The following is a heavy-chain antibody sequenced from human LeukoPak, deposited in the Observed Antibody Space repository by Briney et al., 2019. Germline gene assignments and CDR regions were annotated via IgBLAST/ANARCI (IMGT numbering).Heavy chain of an antibody. Sequence: GGSLRLSCAASGFTFSSYAMHWVRQAPGKGLEWVAVISYDGSNKYYADSVKGRFTISRDNSKNTLYLQMNSLRAEDTAVYYCARAPGSNYEFDYWGQGTLVTVSS. CDR1: GFTFSSYA. V-gene: IGHV3-30*04. CDR2: ISYDGSNK. CDR3: ARAPGSNYEFDY. J-gene: IGHJ4*02. D-gene: IGHD1-26*01.